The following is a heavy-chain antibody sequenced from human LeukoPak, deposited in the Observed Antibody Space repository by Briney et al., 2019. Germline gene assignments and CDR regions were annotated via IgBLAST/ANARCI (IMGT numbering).Heavy chain of an antibody. J-gene: IGHJ4*02. D-gene: IGHD1-1*01. Sequence: GGSLRLSCAASGFTFSDYDMHWVRQATRKGLEWVSAIGTAGDTYYTGSVKGRFTISRENAKHSLYLQMNSLRAGDTAVYYCVRVAKERVGGVYHLAYWGQATPVTVSS. CDR2: IGTAGDT. V-gene: IGHV3-13*01. CDR1: GFTFSDYD. CDR3: VRVAKERVGGVYHLAY.